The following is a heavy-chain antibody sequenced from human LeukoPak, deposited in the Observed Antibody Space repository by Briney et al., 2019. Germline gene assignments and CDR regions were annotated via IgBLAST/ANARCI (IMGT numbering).Heavy chain of an antibody. CDR1: GFTFDDYA. CDR2: ISWNSGSI. J-gene: IGHJ4*02. V-gene: IGHV3-9*01. Sequence: GRSLRLSCAASGFTFDDYAMHWVRQAPGKGLEWVSGISWNSGSIGYADSVKGRFTISRDNAKNSLYLQMNSLRAEDTALYYCAKGLDRWYYDFWSGYYGLDYWGQGTLASVSS. D-gene: IGHD3-3*01. CDR3: AKGLDRWYYDFWSGYYGLDY.